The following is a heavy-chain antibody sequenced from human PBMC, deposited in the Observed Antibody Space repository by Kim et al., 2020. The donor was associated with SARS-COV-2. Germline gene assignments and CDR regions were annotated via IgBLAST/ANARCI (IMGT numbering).Heavy chain of an antibody. J-gene: IGHJ4*02. Sequence: SETLSLTCTVSGGSVSSGSYYWSWIRQPPGKGLEWIGYIYYSGSTNYNPSLKSRVTISVDTSKNQFSLKLSSVTAADTAVYYCARMQNYGILTGYSLFDYWGQGTLVSVSS. D-gene: IGHD3-9*01. CDR2: IYYSGST. CDR1: GGSVSSGSYY. CDR3: ARMQNYGILTGYSLFDY. V-gene: IGHV4-61*01.